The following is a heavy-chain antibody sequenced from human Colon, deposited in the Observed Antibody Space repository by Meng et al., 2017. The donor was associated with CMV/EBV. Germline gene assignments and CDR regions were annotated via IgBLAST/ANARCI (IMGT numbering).Heavy chain of an antibody. Sequence: QVPRVELGAEVKKPGASWKVSCKASGYTFTGYFMYWVRQAPGQGLEWLGVINPITGGTNYAQKFQGRVTMTRDTSMNTAYMELSRLRSDDTAVYYCASLSGGDFDYWGQGTLVTVSS. CDR2: INPITGGT. J-gene: IGHJ4*02. CDR3: ASLSGGDFDY. V-gene: IGHV1-2*02. D-gene: IGHD1-26*01. CDR1: GYTFTGYF.